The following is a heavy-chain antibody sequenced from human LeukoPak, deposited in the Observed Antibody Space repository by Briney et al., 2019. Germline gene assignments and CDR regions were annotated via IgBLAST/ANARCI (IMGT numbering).Heavy chain of an antibody. D-gene: IGHD1-26*01. CDR2: IYPGDSDT. CDR1: GYNFNNSW. V-gene: IGHV5-51*01. CDR3: ARRWVTEDAYDI. J-gene: IGHJ3*02. Sequence: GESLKISCKGSGYNFNNSWIGWVRQMPGKGLEWMGLIYPGDSDTRYSPSFQGQVTISVDRSKSTAYVQWNTLKASDTAIYYCARRWVTEDAYDIWGQGTMVTVSS.